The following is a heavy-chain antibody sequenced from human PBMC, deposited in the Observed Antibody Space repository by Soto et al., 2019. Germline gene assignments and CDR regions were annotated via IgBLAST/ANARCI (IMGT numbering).Heavy chain of an antibody. V-gene: IGHV4-34*01. Sequence: SETLSLTCAVYGGSFSGYYWSWIRQPPGKGLEWIGEINHSGSTNYNPSLKSRVTISVDTSTNQFSLKLSSVTAADTAVYYCARGRGRDSKRSVNYYYGMDVWGQGTTVTVSS. D-gene: IGHD4-4*01. CDR3: ARGRGRDSKRSVNYYYGMDV. J-gene: IGHJ6*02. CDR2: INHSGST. CDR1: GGSFSGYY.